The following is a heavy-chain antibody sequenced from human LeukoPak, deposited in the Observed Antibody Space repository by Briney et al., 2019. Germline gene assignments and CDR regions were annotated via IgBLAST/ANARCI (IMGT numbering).Heavy chain of an antibody. CDR1: GFRFDDNG. J-gene: IGHJ3*01. CDR3: AREGATGDQDAFDL. Sequence: GGSLRLSCAASGFRFDDNGMNWVRQALGKGLEWVAGLNWNGDKTGYADSVKGRFIVSRDNRKNSLHLQMNSLRAEDTALYYCAREGATGDQDAFDLWGQGTMVIVSS. V-gene: IGHV3-20*04. CDR2: LNWNGDKT. D-gene: IGHD7-27*01.